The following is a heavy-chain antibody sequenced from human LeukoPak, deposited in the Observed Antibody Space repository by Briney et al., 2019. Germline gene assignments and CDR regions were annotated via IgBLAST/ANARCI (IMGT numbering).Heavy chain of an antibody. CDR2: INPSGGST. D-gene: IGHD2-2*01. J-gene: IGHJ6*03. Sequence: ASVTVSCKASGYTFTSYYMHWVRQAPGQGLEWMGIINPSGGSTSYAQKFQGRVTMTRDTSTSTVYMELSSLRSEDTAVYYCARDPPGSSTSGYYYYMDVWGKGTTVTVSS. CDR3: ARDPPGSSTSGYYYYMDV. V-gene: IGHV1-46*01. CDR1: GYTFTSYY.